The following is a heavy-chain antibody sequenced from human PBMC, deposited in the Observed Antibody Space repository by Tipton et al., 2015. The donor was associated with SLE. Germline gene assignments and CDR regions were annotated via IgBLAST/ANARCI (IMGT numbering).Heavy chain of an antibody. CDR3: AREHSSGWTYYFDY. D-gene: IGHD6-19*01. V-gene: IGHV1-18*01. Sequence: QLVQSGAEVKKPGASVKVSCKASGYTFTSYGINWVRQAPGQGLEWMGWISAYNGNTNYAQKLQGRVTMTTDTSSSTAYMELRSLTSDDTAVYYCAREHSSGWTYYFDYWGQGTLVTVSS. CDR1: GYTFTSYG. J-gene: IGHJ4*02. CDR2: ISAYNGNT.